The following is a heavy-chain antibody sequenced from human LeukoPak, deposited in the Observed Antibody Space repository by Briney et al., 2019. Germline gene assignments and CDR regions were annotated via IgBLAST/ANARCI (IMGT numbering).Heavy chain of an antibody. CDR2: IIPILGIA. CDR1: GGTFSSYA. V-gene: IGHV1-69*04. J-gene: IGHJ6*02. Sequence: ASVKVSCKASGGTFSSYAISWVRQAPGQGLEWMGRIIPILGIANYAQKFQGRVTITADKSTSTAYMELSSLRSEDTAVYYCARGTSVLLWFGELFPEYGMDVWGQGTTVTVSS. D-gene: IGHD3-10*01. CDR3: ARGTSVLLWFGELFPEYGMDV.